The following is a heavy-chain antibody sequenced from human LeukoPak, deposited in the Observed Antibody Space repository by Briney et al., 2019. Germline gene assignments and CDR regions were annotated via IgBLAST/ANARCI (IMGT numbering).Heavy chain of an antibody. J-gene: IGHJ5*02. CDR2: INHSGST. D-gene: IGHD3-9*01. CDR1: GGSFSGYY. V-gene: IGHV4-34*01. Sequence: SETLSLTCAVYGGSFSGYYWSWIRQPPGKGLEWIGEINHSGSTNYHPSLKSRVTISVDTSKNQFSLKLSSVTAADTAVYYCARSGDILTGYRPHNWFDPWGQGTLVTVSS. CDR3: ARSGDILTGYRPHNWFDP.